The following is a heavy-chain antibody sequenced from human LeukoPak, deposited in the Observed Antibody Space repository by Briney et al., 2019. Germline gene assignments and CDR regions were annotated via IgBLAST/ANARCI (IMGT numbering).Heavy chain of an antibody. CDR1: GYTFISYG. D-gene: IGHD3-22*01. Sequence: ASVKVSCKASGYTFISYGISWVRQAPGQGLEWMGWISAYNGNRNYAQKLQGRVTMTTDTSTTTAYMELRSLRSDDTAVYYCASPVYYYDSSGYYPRGGRPVDYWGQGTLVTVSS. J-gene: IGHJ4*02. V-gene: IGHV1-18*01. CDR3: ASPVYYYDSSGYYPRGGRPVDY. CDR2: ISAYNGNR.